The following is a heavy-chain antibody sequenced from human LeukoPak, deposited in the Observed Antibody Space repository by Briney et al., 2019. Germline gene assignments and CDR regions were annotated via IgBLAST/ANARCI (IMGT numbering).Heavy chain of an antibody. J-gene: IGHJ5*02. D-gene: IGHD2-2*01. CDR1: GYPFTNYG. V-gene: IGHV1-18*01. Sequence: ASVKVSCKASGYPFTNYGISWVRQAPGQGLKWMGRISTYTGNTKYAQRFQGRVIMTTNTSTSTAYMELRSLRSDDTAVFYCARDFWVRHSAPAPKDLWGQGTLVTVSS. CDR3: ARDFWVRHSAPAPKDL. CDR2: ISTYTGNT.